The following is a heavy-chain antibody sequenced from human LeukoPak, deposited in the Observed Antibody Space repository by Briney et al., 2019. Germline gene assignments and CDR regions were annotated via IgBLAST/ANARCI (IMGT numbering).Heavy chain of an antibody. J-gene: IGHJ4*02. CDR3: ARGSSGYYEFDY. CDR2: IYYSGST. CDR1: GGSISSYY. V-gene: IGHV4-59*01. Sequence: SETLSLTCTVSGGSISSYYWSWIRQGPEKGLEWIGYIYYSGSTNYNPSLKSRVTISVDTSKNQFCLKLSSVTAADTAVYYCARGSSGYYEFDYWGQGTLVTVSS. D-gene: IGHD3-22*01.